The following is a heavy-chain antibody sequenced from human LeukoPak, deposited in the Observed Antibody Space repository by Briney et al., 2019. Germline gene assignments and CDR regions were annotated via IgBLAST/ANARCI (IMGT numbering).Heavy chain of an antibody. CDR1: GGSISSSSYY. V-gene: IGHV4-39*01. CDR2: IYYSGST. Sequence: SETLSLTCTVSGGSISSSSYYWGWTRQPPGKGLEWIGSIYYSGSTYYNPSLKSRVTISVDTSKNQFSLKLSSVTAADTAVYYCSIGPNDAFDIWGQGTMVTVSS. CDR3: SIGPNDAFDI. J-gene: IGHJ3*02.